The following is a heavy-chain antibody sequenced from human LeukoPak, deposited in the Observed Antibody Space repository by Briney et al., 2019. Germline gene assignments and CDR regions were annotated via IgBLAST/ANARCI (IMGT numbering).Heavy chain of an antibody. Sequence: SGGSLRLSCAASGFTFSNYWMSWVRQAPGKGLEWVSGISWNSGSIGYADSVKGRFTISRDNAKNSLYLQMNSLRAEDTALYYCAKPLVRRSSGYLTYFDYWGQGTLVTVSS. D-gene: IGHD3-22*01. CDR3: AKPLVRRSSGYLTYFDY. CDR1: GFTFSNYW. V-gene: IGHV3-9*01. J-gene: IGHJ4*02. CDR2: ISWNSGSI.